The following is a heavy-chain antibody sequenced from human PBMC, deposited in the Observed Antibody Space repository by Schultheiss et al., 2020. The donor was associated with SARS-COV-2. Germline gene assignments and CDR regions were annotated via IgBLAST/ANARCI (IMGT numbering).Heavy chain of an antibody. D-gene: IGHD5-18*01. CDR2: INSDGSST. V-gene: IGHV3-74*01. CDR1: GFTFSSYW. J-gene: IGHJ6*02. CDR3: ARDRMAPIQLWSTPPYYYGMDV. Sequence: GESLKISCAASGFTFSSYWMHWVRQAPGKGLVWVSRINSDGSSTSYADSVKGRFTISRDNAKNTLYLQMNSLRAEDTAVYYCARDRMAPIQLWSTPPYYYGMDVWGQGTLVTVSS.